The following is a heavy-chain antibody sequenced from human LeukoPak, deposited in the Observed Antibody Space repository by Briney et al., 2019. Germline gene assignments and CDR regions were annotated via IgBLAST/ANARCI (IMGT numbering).Heavy chain of an antibody. Sequence: PGASLKISCQGSGYIFTSYWIGWVRQLPGKGLEWMGIIYPGDSDTSYSPSFQGQVTISADKSISTAYLQWSSLKASDTAMYYCARGGTQSGWYDYWGQGTLVTVSS. CDR1: GYIFTSYW. J-gene: IGHJ4*02. V-gene: IGHV5-51*01. CDR3: ARGGTQSGWYDY. CDR2: IYPGDSDT. D-gene: IGHD6-19*01.